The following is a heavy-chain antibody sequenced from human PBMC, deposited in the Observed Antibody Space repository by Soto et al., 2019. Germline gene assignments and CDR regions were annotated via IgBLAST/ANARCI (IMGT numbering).Heavy chain of an antibody. CDR2: ISYSGST. J-gene: IGHJ4*02. V-gene: IGHV4-59*08. D-gene: IGHD6-25*01. CDR3: ARYKRSGSDDFDC. CDR1: GGSASSYY. Sequence: SETLSLTCTVSGGSASSYYWSWVRQPPGKGLEWIGYISYSGSTNYNPSLKSRVTMSVDTSKNQFSLKLTSVTAADTAVYFCARYKRSGSDDFDCWGQGTQVTVSS.